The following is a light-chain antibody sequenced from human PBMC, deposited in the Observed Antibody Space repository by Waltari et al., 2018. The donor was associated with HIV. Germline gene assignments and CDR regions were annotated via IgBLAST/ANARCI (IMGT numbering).Light chain of an antibody. CDR2: KAS. CDR1: QSISSW. J-gene: IGKJ1*01. V-gene: IGKV1-5*03. Sequence: DIQMTQSPSTLSASVGDRVTITCRASQSISSWLAWYQQKPGKAPKLLTYKASSLESGVPSRFSGSGSGTEFTLTINSLQPDDLATYYCQQYNNYSRTFGQGTKVEIK. CDR3: QQYNNYSRT.